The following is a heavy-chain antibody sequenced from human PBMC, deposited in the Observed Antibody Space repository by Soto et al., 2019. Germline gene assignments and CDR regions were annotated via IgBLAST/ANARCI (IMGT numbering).Heavy chain of an antibody. CDR1: GYTFTSYG. CDR3: PRDWAAAGPLDY. D-gene: IGHD6-13*01. CDR2: ISAYNGNK. J-gene: IGHJ4*02. Sequence: QVQLVQSGAEVKKPGASVKVSCKASGYTFTSYGISWVRQAPGQGLEWMGWISAYNGNKNYAQKLPGKLNRTTDPSTSTAYTELMSLSSDGTAVYYCPRDWAAAGPLDYCGQGTLVTVSS. V-gene: IGHV1-18*01.